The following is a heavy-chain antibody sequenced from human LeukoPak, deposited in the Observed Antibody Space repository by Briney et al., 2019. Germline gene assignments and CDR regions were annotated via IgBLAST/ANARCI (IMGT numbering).Heavy chain of an antibody. Sequence: GGSLRLSCAASGSIPFNSYSMSWVRQAPGKGLEWVSAITSSGETTYYADSVKGRFTISRDNSKNMVYLKMNSLRAEDAATYYCAKMQGYFDYWGQGSLVTVSS. CDR2: ITSSGETT. CDR1: GSIPFNSYS. CDR3: AKMQGYFDY. V-gene: IGHV3-23*01. J-gene: IGHJ4*02.